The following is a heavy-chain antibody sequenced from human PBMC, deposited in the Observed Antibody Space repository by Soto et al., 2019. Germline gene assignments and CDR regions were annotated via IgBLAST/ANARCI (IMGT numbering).Heavy chain of an antibody. CDR1: GFTFSSYG. V-gene: IGHV3-33*01. J-gene: IGHJ4*02. CDR2: IWYDGSNK. Sequence: GGSLRLSCAASGFTFSSYGMHWVRQAPGKGLEWVAVIWYDGSNKYYADSVKGRFTISRDNSKNTLYLQMNSLRAEDTAVYYCARDQIRDYSSGWYIDYWGQGTLVTVSS. D-gene: IGHD6-19*01. CDR3: ARDQIRDYSSGWYIDY.